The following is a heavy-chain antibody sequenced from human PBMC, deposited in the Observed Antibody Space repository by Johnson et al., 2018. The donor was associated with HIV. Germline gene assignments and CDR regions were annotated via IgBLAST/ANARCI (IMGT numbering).Heavy chain of an antibody. J-gene: IGHJ3*02. Sequence: VQLVESGGGVVRPGGSLRLSCAASGFTFSSYAMSWVRQAPWKGLVWVSAISGSGGSTSYADSVKGRFTISRDNSKNTLYLQMNSLRAEDTAVYYCANGGYSYGYDAFDIWGQGTMVTVSS. D-gene: IGHD5-18*01. V-gene: IGHV3-23*04. CDR3: ANGGYSYGYDAFDI. CDR1: GFTFSSYA. CDR2: ISGSGGST.